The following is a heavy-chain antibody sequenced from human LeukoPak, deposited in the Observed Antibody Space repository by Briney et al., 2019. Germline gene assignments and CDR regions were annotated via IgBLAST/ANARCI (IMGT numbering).Heavy chain of an antibody. CDR1: GFSLSTSGVG. Sequence: SGPTLVNPTQTLTLTCTFSGFSLSTSGVGVGWVRQPPGKALEWLALIYCNDDKRYSPSLKSRLTITKYTSKNQGVLTMTNMDPVDTATYYCAHYRRGAAFGYWGQGTLVTVSS. V-gene: IGHV2-5*01. CDR2: IYCNDDK. J-gene: IGHJ4*02. CDR3: AHYRRGAAFGY. D-gene: IGHD3-10*01.